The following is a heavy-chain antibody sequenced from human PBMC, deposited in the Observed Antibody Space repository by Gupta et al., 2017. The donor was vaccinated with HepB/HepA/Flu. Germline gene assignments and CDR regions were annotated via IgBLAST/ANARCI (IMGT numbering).Heavy chain of an antibody. J-gene: IGHJ5*02. CDR2: INHSGST. CDR3: ARGQDVVVPAAMLGRWFDP. Sequence: QVQLQQWGAGLLKPSETLSLTCAVYGGSFSGYYWSWIRQPPGKGLEWIGEINHSGSTNYNPSLKSRVTISVDTSKNQFSLKLSSVTAADTAVYYCARGQDVVVPAAMLGRWFDPWGQGTLVTVSS. CDR1: GGSFSGYY. D-gene: IGHD2-2*01. V-gene: IGHV4-34*01.